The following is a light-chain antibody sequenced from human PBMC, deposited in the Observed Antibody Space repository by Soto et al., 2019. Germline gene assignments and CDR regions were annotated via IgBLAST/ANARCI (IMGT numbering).Light chain of an antibody. V-gene: IGKV3-20*01. CDR2: GEC. CDR3: HQYGSSPRGT. CDR1: QSVSSSY. J-gene: IGKJ1*01. Sequence: ENVLTQSPGTLSLSPGERATLSCRASQSVSSSYLAWYQQKPGQAPRLLIYGECIRATGIPDRFSSSGSGTDFTLTISRLEPQDFAVYYCHQYGSSPRGTFGQGTMVEIK.